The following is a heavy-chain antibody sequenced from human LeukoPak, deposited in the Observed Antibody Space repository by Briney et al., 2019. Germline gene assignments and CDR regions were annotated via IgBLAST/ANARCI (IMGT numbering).Heavy chain of an antibody. V-gene: IGHV4-31*03. J-gene: IGHJ5*02. CDR3: ARVTRGYGSGSYGNWFDP. D-gene: IGHD3-10*01. CDR1: SGSIRGGGCY. Sequence: SQTLSLTCTVSSGSIRGGGCYWSGSRPHPGKGLEWIGYIYYSGSTYYNPSLKSRVTISVDTSKNQFSLKLSSVTAADTAVYYCARVTRGYGSGSYGNWFDPWGQGTLVTVSS. CDR2: IYYSGST.